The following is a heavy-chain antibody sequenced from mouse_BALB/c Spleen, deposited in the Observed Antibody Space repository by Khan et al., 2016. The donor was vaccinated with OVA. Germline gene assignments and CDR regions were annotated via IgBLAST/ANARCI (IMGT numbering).Heavy chain of an antibody. D-gene: IGHD1-1*01. Sequence: EVQLQESGPGLVKPSQSLSLTCTVTGYSITSDYAWNWIRQFPGNKLEWMGFISYSGNTKYNPSLKSRISITRDTSRNQFFLQLNSVTIEDTATYCCAGVYVEYFDYWGQGTSLTVSS. CDR1: GYSITSDYA. J-gene: IGHJ2*02. CDR2: ISYSGNT. CDR3: AGVYVEYFDY. V-gene: IGHV3-2*02.